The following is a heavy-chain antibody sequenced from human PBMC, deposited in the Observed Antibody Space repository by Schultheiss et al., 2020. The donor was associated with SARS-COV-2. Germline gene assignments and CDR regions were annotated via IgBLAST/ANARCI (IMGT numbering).Heavy chain of an antibody. Sequence: GSLRLSCAASGFTFSSYAMSWVRQAPGKGLEWVLAISGSGGSTYYADSVKGRFTISRDNSKNTLYLQMNSLRAEDTAVYHCANEKLLGWFDPWGQGTLVTVAS. CDR3: ANEKLLGWFDP. D-gene: IGHD2-21*02. V-gene: IGHV3-23*01. CDR2: ISGSGGST. J-gene: IGHJ5*02. CDR1: GFTFSSYA.